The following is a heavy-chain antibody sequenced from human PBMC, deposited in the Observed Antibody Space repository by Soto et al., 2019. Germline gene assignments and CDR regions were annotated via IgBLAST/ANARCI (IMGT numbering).Heavy chain of an antibody. CDR1: GFNFGNYA. CDR2: IRSEAYGGTT. Sequence: LRLSCTGSGFNFGNYALSWVRQAPVKGPEWVGFIRSEAYGGTTDYAASVKGRFIISRDDSKSIAYLEINSLQTDDIAVYYCTRYYYESSGYYVYWGQGTLVTVYS. J-gene: IGHJ4*02. V-gene: IGHV3-49*04. D-gene: IGHD3-22*01. CDR3: TRYYYESSGYYVY.